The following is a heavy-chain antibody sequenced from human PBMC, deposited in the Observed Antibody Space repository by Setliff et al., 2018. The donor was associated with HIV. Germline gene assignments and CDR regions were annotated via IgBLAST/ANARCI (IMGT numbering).Heavy chain of an antibody. J-gene: IGHJ4*02. V-gene: IGHV4-39*01. D-gene: IGHD2-8*01. CDR1: GGAFNTSSSY. CDR3: ARLKLSGVIDY. CDR2: IFYSGSA. Sequence: PSETLSLTCTVSGGAFNTSSSYWGWIRQPPGKGLEYIGGIFYSGSAYYNPSLKSRVTISVDTSKNQLSLKPSSVTAADTAVYYCARLKLSGVIDYWGQGTLVTVSS.